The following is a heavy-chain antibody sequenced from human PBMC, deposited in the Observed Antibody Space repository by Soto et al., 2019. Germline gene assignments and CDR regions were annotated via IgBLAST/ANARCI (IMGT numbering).Heavy chain of an antibody. CDR1: GFTFSSYG. J-gene: IGHJ4*02. Sequence: GGSLRLSCGASGFTFSSYGMHWVRQAPGKGLEWVAVISYDGSNKYYADSVKGRFTISRDNSKNTLYLQMNSLRAEDTAVYYCAKSSRQWLVLAYYFDYWGQGTLVTVS. D-gene: IGHD6-19*01. CDR3: AKSSRQWLVLAYYFDY. CDR2: ISYDGSNK. V-gene: IGHV3-30*18.